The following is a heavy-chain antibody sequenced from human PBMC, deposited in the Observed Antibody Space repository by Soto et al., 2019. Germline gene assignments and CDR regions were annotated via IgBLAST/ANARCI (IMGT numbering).Heavy chain of an antibody. CDR1: GVSIHNSHSF. D-gene: IGHD2-2*01. J-gene: IGHJ5*01. CDR3: GRAIEHATRHTDFES. Sequence: QLQLQESGPGLVKPSETLSLTCAVSGVSIHNSHSFWGWIRHLPGKGLEFIGSVYYSGGAYYNPSVNTRVTRYLDTSKNQFSLRVNSVTAADTASCYCGRAIEHATRHTDFESWGQGTLVTVSS. V-gene: IGHV4-39*01. CDR2: VYYSGGA.